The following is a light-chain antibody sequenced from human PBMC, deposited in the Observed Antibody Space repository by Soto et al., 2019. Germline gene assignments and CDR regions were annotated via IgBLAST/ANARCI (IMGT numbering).Light chain of an antibody. J-gene: IGLJ1*01. V-gene: IGLV2-14*03. CDR3: QSYDSSLTTFV. CDR2: GDN. Sequence: QSALTQPASVSGSPGQSITISCTGTSSDVGGYNYVSWYQQLPGTAPKRLIYGDNNRPSGVPDRFSGSKSGTSASLAITGLQPEDEADYYCQSYDSSLTTFVFGTGTKVTVL. CDR1: SSDVGGYNY.